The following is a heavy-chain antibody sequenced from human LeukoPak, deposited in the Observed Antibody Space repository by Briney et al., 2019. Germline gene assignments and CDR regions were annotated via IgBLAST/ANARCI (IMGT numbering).Heavy chain of an antibody. CDR2: ISGSGGST. CDR3: AKGFTAMVKIYFDY. J-gene: IGHJ4*02. V-gene: IGHV3-23*01. D-gene: IGHD5-18*01. Sequence: GGSLRLSCAASGFTFSSYAMSWVRQAPGKGLEWVSAISGSGGSTYYADSVKGRFTISRDNSKNTLYLQMNGLRAEDTAVYYCAKGFTAMVKIYFDYWGQGTLVTVSS. CDR1: GFTFSSYA.